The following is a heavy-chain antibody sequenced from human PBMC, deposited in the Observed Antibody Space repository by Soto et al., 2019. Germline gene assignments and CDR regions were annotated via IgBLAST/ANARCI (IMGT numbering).Heavy chain of an antibody. V-gene: IGHV2-70*01. D-gene: IGHD6-13*01. CDR3: ARGQLVRYYYYYGMDV. CDR1: GFSLSTSGMC. CDR2: IDWDDDK. Sequence: SGPTLVNPTQTLTLTCTFSGFSLSTSGMCVSWIRQPPGKALEWLALIDWDDDKYYSTSLKTRLTISKDTSKNQVVLTMTNMDPVDTATYYCARGQLVRYYYYYGMDVWGQGTTVTVS. J-gene: IGHJ6*02.